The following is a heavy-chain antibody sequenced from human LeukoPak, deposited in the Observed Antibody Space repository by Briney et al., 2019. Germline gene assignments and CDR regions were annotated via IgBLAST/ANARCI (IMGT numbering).Heavy chain of an antibody. CDR1: GGSLSSYY. D-gene: IGHD1-14*01. V-gene: IGHV4-59*01. CDR2: IYYSGST. Sequence: SETLSLTCTVSGGSLSSYYWSWIRQPPGKGLEWIGYIYYSGSTNYNPSLKSRVTISVDTSKNQFSLKLSSVTAADTAVYYCARVTLSVGSGHYFDYWGQGTLVTVSS. J-gene: IGHJ4*02. CDR3: ARVTLSVGSGHYFDY.